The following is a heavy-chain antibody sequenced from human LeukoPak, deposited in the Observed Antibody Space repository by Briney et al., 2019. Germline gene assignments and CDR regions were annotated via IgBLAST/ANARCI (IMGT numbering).Heavy chain of an antibody. CDR1: GGTFSSYA. CDR3: ARGELLRGQLDY. Sequence: SVKVSCKASGGTFSSYAISWVRQAPGQGLEWMGGIIPIFGTANYAQKFQGRVTITADESTSTAYMELSSLRSEDTAVYYCARGELLRGQLDYWGQGTLVTVSS. D-gene: IGHD1-26*01. CDR2: IIPIFGTA. V-gene: IGHV1-69*13. J-gene: IGHJ4*02.